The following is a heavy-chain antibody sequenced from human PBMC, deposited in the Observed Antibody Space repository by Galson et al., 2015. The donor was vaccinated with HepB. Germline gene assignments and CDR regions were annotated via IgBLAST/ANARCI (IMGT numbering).Heavy chain of an antibody. D-gene: IGHD3-16*01. CDR3: AKWAPWGFGALES. V-gene: IGHV3-7*03. CDR1: GFTFQSSW. CDR2: IRHTTGDT. J-gene: IGHJ5*02. Sequence: SLRLSCAGSGFTFQSSWTGWVRQAPGKGLEWVANIRHTTGDTYYLDSVKGRFTISRDDAKNSLYLHMDSLRVGDTAFYYCAKWAPWGFGALESWGQGSLVTVSS.